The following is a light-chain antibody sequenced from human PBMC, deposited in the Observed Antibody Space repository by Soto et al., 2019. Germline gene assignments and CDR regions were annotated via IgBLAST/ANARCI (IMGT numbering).Light chain of an antibody. V-gene: IGKV3-20*01. Sequence: EIVLTQSPGTLSLSPGERATLSCRASQSVNSRYLAWYQQKAWQAPMLLIYGASSRATGIPDRFSGSGSGTDFTLTISRLEPEDFAVYYCQQYGSTPRTFGQGTKV. CDR2: GAS. J-gene: IGKJ1*01. CDR1: QSVNSRY. CDR3: QQYGSTPRT.